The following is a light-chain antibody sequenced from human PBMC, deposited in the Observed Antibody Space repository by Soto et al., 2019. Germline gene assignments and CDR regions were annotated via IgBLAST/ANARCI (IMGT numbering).Light chain of an antibody. CDR1: SSNVGSYTL. CDR2: DAS. Sequence: QSALTQPASVSGSPGQSITISCSGTSSNVGSYTLVSWYQLHRGEAPILMIYDASQRPSGVSNRFSGSKAGNTAALTISVLQAEDEDDYYCCSYARSETTIFGGGPKLTVL. J-gene: IGLJ2*01. CDR3: CSYARSETTI. V-gene: IGLV2-23*01.